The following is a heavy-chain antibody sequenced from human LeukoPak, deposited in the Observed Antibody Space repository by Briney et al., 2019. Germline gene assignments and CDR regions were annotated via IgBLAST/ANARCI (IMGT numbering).Heavy chain of an antibody. D-gene: IGHD6-19*01. CDR3: AYSSGWYKAFDY. J-gene: IGHJ4*02. CDR2: ISAYNGNT. V-gene: IGHV1-18*01. Sequence: ASVKVSCKASGYTFTSYGISWVRQAPGQGLEWMGWISAYNGNTNYAQKFQGRVTITADESTSTAYMELSSLRSEDTAVYYCAYSSGWYKAFDYWGQGTLVTVSS. CDR1: GYTFTSYG.